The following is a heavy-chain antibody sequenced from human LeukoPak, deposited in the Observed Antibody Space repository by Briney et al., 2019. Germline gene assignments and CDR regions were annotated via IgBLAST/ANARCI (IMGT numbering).Heavy chain of an antibody. J-gene: IGHJ5*02. CDR2: IYYSGST. V-gene: IGHV4-34*01. CDR1: GGSFSGYY. D-gene: IGHD3-10*01. CDR3: ARRKGRYYGSGSYNWFDP. Sequence: SETLSLTCAVYGGSFSGYYWSWIRQPPGKGLEWIGSIYYSGSTYYNPSLKSRVTISVDTSKNQFSLKLSSVTAADTAVYYCARRKGRYYGSGSYNWFDPWGQGTLVTVSS.